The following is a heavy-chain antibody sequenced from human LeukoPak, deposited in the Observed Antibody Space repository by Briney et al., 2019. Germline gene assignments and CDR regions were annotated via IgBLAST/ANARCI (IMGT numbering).Heavy chain of an antibody. Sequence: PSETLSLTCTVSGGSISSGGYSWSWIRQPPGKGLEWIGYIYYSGSTYYNPSLKSRVTISVDRSKNQFSLKLSSVTAADAAVYYCASFCSSYGYDYWGQGTLVTVSS. CDR1: GGSISSGGYS. J-gene: IGHJ4*02. V-gene: IGHV4-30-2*01. CDR2: IYYSGST. D-gene: IGHD5-18*01. CDR3: ASFCSSYGYDY.